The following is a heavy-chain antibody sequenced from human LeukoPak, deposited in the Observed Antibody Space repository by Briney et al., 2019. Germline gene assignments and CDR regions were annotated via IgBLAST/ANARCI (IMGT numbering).Heavy chain of an antibody. J-gene: IGHJ4*02. V-gene: IGHV3-21*01. CDR3: ARSTINRGHLPAAIGY. D-gene: IGHD2-2*01. CDR1: GFTFSSYS. CDR2: ISSRSSYI. Sequence: PGGSLRLSCAASGFTFSSYSMNWVRQAPGKGREWVSSISSRSSYIYYADSVKGRFTISRDNAKNSLYLQMNSLRAEDTPLYYCARSTINRGHLPAAIGYWGQGTLVTVSS.